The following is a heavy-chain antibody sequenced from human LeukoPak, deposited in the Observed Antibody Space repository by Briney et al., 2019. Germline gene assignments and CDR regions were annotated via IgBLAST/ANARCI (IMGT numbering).Heavy chain of an antibody. D-gene: IGHD3-3*01. CDR1: GYTFTSYG. V-gene: IGHV1-18*01. CDR3: ARTPKYYDFWSGYYLPTYYYYMDV. J-gene: IGHJ6*03. CDR2: ISAYNGNT. Sequence: ASVKVSCKASGYTFTSYGISWVRQAPGQGLEWMGWISAYNGNTNYAQKLQGRVTMTTDTSTSTAYMELRSLRSDDTAVYYCARTPKYYDFWSGYYLPTYYYYMDVWGKGTTVTVSS.